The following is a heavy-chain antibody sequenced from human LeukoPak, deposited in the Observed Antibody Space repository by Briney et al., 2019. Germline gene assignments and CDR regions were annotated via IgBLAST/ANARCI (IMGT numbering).Heavy chain of an antibody. CDR1: GFTFSNDA. Sequence: GGSLRLSCAASGFTFSNDAMGWVRQAPGKGLECVSTISGSGGNTYYVDSVKGRFTISRDNSKNTLYLQMNSLRAEDTAIYYCGKAYSSYNYGMDVWGQGTTVTV. V-gene: IGHV3-23*01. CDR3: GKAYSSYNYGMDV. D-gene: IGHD3-22*01. CDR2: ISGSGGNT. J-gene: IGHJ6*02.